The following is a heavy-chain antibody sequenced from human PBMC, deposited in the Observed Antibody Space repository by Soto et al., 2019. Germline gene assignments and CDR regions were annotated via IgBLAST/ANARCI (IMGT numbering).Heavy chain of an antibody. CDR3: AKGVPGIAVAGTGYFQH. Sequence: AGGSLRLSCAASGFTFSSYWMHWVRQAPGKGLVWVSRINSDGSSTSYADSVKGRFTISRDNAKNTLYLQMNSLRAEDTAVYYCAKGVPGIAVAGTGYFQHWGQGTLVTVSS. CDR1: GFTFSSYW. V-gene: IGHV3-74*01. J-gene: IGHJ1*01. CDR2: INSDGSST. D-gene: IGHD6-19*01.